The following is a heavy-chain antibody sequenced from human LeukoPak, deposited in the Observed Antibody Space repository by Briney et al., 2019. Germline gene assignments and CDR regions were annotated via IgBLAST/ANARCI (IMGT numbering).Heavy chain of an antibody. CDR3: ARDSAITGTVDC. CDR2: ISTYNGNT. V-gene: IGHV1-18*01. J-gene: IGHJ4*02. D-gene: IGHD1-1*01. Sequence: ASVKVSCKASGYTFNSYAISWVRQAPGQGLEWMGWISTYNGNTHYAQKLQGRVTMTTDTSTNTAYMELRSLRSGDTAVYYCARDSAITGTVDCWGQGTLVTVSS. CDR1: GYTFNSYA.